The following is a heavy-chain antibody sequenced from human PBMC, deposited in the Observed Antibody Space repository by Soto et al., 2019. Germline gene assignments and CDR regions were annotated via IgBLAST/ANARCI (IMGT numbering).Heavy chain of an antibody. CDR1: GGTFSSYA. D-gene: IGHD3-22*01. CDR3: ARSTYYDSRGYYYAHFDY. Sequence: QVQLVQSGAEVKKPGSSVKVSCKASGGTFSSYAISWVRQAPGQGLEWMGVIIPIFGTANYAQKFQGRVTITADESTSTAYMELSSLRSEDRAVYYCARSTYYDSRGYYYAHFDYWGQGTLVTVSS. CDR2: IIPIFGTA. V-gene: IGHV1-69*01. J-gene: IGHJ4*02.